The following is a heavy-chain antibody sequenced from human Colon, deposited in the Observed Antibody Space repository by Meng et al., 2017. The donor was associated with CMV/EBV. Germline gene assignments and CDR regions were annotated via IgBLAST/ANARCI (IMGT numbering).Heavy chain of an antibody. Sequence: VDGGSFSGYYWTWIRPSPGKGLEWIGEINDRGSTNYHPSLKSRVTILADASKSQLSLRLSSVTAADTAVYYCARVEIKKFWDPAVDHWGQGTLVTVSS. V-gene: IGHV4-34*01. CDR1: GGSFSGYY. J-gene: IGHJ4*02. CDR2: INDRGST. CDR3: ARVEIKKFWDPAVDH. D-gene: IGHD5-24*01.